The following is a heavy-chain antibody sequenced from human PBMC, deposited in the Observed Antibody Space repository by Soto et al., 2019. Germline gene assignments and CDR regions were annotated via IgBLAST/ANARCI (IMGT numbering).Heavy chain of an antibody. CDR1: GFTFSSYW. Sequence: EVQVVESGGGLVQPGGSLRLSCAASGFTFSSYWMHWVRQVPGKGLEWVSRLNSDGSTTNYADSVKGRFTIFRDNARNTLSLQMNSLRADDTAVYYCARGIKNYYGMDVWGQGTTVTVSS. D-gene: IGHD2-21*01. V-gene: IGHV3-74*01. CDR2: LNSDGSTT. CDR3: ARGIKNYYGMDV. J-gene: IGHJ6*02.